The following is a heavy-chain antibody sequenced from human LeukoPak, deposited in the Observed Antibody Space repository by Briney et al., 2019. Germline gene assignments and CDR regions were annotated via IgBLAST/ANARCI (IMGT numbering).Heavy chain of an antibody. CDR3: ARGAPIYGSGSYPFDY. CDR1: GESFNGYY. D-gene: IGHD3-10*01. Sequence: PSETLSLTCAVYGESFNGYYWSWIRQSPQKGLEWIGHINHVGITNYNPSLKSRVTISVDTSKNQFSLKLSSVTAADTAVYYCARGAPIYGSGSYPFDYWGQGTLVTVSS. J-gene: IGHJ4*02. V-gene: IGHV4-34*01. CDR2: INHVGIT.